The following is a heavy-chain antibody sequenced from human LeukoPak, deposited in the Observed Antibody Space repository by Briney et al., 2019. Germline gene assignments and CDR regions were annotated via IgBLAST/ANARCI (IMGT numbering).Heavy chain of an antibody. V-gene: IGHV4-59*01. D-gene: IGHD3-3*01. CDR1: GGSISSYY. Sequence: SETLSLTCTVSGGSISSYYWSWIRQPPGKGLEWIGYIYYSGSTNYNPSLKSRVTISVDTSKNQFSLKPSSVTAADTAVYYCARSYDFWSGYDFDYWGQGTLVTVSS. J-gene: IGHJ4*02. CDR2: IYYSGST. CDR3: ARSYDFWSGYDFDY.